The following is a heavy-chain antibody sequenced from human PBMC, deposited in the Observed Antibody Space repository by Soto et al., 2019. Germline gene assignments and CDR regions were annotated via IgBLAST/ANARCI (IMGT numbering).Heavy chain of an antibody. CDR2: ISYSVGA. D-gene: IGHD5-18*01. Sequence: SETLSLTCSVSAGSISRYYWGWVRQSPGEGLEWIAYISYSVGASYNPSLKSRVTISLDTSKNQIALRLMSVTAADTAMYYCVASIESRAMESFDYWGQGNLVTVSS. CDR1: AGSISRYY. CDR3: VASIESRAMESFDY. J-gene: IGHJ4*02. V-gene: IGHV4-59*01.